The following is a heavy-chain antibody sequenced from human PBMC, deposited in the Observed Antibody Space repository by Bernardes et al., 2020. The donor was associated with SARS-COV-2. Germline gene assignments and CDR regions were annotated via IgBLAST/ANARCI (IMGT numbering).Heavy chain of an antibody. D-gene: IGHD4-17*01. CDR2: INPNGGGT. CDR3: ARGPSYGFWPDY. CDR1: GYTFIDYY. V-gene: IGHV1-2*02. Sequence: ASVKVSCKASGYTFIDYYIHWVRQAPGQGLEWMGWINPNGGGTNYAQNFQGRVIMTRDTSITTAYMELRRLRSDDAAVYYCARGPSYGFWPDYWGQGNLVTVSS. J-gene: IGHJ4*02.